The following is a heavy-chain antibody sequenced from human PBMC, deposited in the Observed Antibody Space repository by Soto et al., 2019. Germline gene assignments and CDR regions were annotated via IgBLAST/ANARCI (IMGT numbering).Heavy chain of an antibody. CDR3: ARADYDILTGYYTAFDD. D-gene: IGHD3-9*01. J-gene: IGHJ4*02. V-gene: IGHV3-48*01. CDR1: GFTFSSYS. Sequence: PGGSLRLSCAASGFTFSSYSMNWVRQAPGKGLEWVSYISSSSSTIYYADSVKGRFTISRDNAKNSLYLQMNSLRAEDTAVYYCARADYDILTGYYTAFDDSGQGTLVTVSS. CDR2: ISSSSSTI.